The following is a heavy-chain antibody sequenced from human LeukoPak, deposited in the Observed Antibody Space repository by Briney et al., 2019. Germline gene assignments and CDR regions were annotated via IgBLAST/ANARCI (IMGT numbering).Heavy chain of an antibody. Sequence: ASVTVSCKASGYTFTSYGISWVRQAPGRGLEWMGWISAYNGNTNYAQKLQGRVTMTTDTSTSTAYMELRSLRSDDTAVYYCARWGFGELLGDYWGQGTLVTVSS. CDR2: ISAYNGNT. V-gene: IGHV1-18*01. CDR3: ARWGFGELLGDY. CDR1: GYTFTSYG. D-gene: IGHD3-10*01. J-gene: IGHJ4*02.